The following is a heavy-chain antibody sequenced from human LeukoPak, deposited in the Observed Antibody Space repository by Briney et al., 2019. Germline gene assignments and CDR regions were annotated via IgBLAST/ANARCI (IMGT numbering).Heavy chain of an antibody. D-gene: IGHD6-19*01. Sequence: GSLRLSCAASKFSFSSYEMIWVRQAPGKGLEWVSSIRGSSNYIHYADSVKGRFSISRDNAKSSLYLQMNSLRADDTAVYYCARLDSSAWFSDYWGQGTLVTVSS. CDR1: KFSFSSYE. V-gene: IGHV3-21*01. CDR2: IRGSSNYI. J-gene: IGHJ4*02. CDR3: ARLDSSAWFSDY.